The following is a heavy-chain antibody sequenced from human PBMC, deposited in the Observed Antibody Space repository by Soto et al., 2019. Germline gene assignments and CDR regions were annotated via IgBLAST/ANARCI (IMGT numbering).Heavy chain of an antibody. CDR1: GGSLPRIIPS. Sequence: QLQLQESGPGLVKPSETLSLTCTVSGGSLPRIIPSWGWFGRSPGKGLEWIGNILYSGSTNSNPSLKSRVTISVETSKNQFSLKMSSVTAADTAVYYCARLGSSGWYQGSYFDYWGQGTLVTVSS. CDR3: ARLGSSGWYQGSYFDY. CDR2: ILYSGST. J-gene: IGHJ4*02. D-gene: IGHD6-19*01. V-gene: IGHV4-39*01.